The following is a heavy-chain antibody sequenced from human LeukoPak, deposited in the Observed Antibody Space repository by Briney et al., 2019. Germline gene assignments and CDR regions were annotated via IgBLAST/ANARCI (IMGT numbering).Heavy chain of an antibody. J-gene: IGHJ5*02. CDR1: GFTFSSYG. D-gene: IGHD3-10*01. CDR3: AKDAYGSGSYYLNWFDP. CDR2: ISYDGSNK. V-gene: IGHV3-30*18. Sequence: PGRSLRLSCAASGFTFSSYGMHWVRQAPGKGLERVAVISYDGSNKYYADSVKGRFTISRDNSKNTLYLQMNSLRAEDTAVYYCAKDAYGSGSYYLNWFDPWGQGTLVTVSS.